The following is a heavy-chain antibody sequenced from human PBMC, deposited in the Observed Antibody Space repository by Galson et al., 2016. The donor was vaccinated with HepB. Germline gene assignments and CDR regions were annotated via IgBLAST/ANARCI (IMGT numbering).Heavy chain of an antibody. Sequence: SLRLSCAASGFTFSNYGMHWVRQAPGKGLEWVAADSMDGRRKFYADSVKGRFTISRDNSNSMLFLQMSSLRADDTAVYYCATVGGSTYGLRSDAFDIWGQGTVVTVSS. D-gene: IGHD5-18*01. CDR3: ATVGGSTYGLRSDAFDI. J-gene: IGHJ3*02. V-gene: IGHV3-30*03. CDR1: GFTFSNYG. CDR2: DSMDGRRK.